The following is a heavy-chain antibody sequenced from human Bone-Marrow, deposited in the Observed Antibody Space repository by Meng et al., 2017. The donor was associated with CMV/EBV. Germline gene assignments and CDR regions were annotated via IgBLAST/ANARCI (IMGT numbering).Heavy chain of an antibody. CDR2: ISGSGGST. V-gene: IGHV3-23*01. CDR1: GFTFDDYG. D-gene: IGHD2-2*01. J-gene: IGHJ4*02. CDR3: ASDLVVPAARAVY. Sequence: GESLKISCAASGFTFDDYGMSWVRQAPGKGLEWVSAISGSGGSTYYADSVKGRFTISRDNSKNTLYLQMNSLRTEDTAVYYCASDLVVPAARAVYWGQGMLVTVSS.